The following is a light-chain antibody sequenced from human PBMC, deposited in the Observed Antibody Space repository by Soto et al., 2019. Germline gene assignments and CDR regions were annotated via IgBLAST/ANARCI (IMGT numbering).Light chain of an antibody. CDR2: ANT. Sequence: QSVLTQPPSVSGAPGQSVTISCTGSDPNVGSGFDVHWYQQLPGTAPKLLIYANTNRPSGVPDRFSGFKSGSSASLAITGLQAEDEADYYCQSYDTSLSGPVVFGGGTKLTVL. V-gene: IGLV1-40*01. J-gene: IGLJ2*01. CDR3: QSYDTSLSGPVV. CDR1: DPNVGSGFD.